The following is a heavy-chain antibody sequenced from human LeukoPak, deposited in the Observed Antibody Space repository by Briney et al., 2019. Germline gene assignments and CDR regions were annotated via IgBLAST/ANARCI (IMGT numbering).Heavy chain of an antibody. CDR3: AKGLSSYYDSSGYYAGDY. CDR1: GFTFSSYA. D-gene: IGHD3-22*01. J-gene: IGHJ4*02. CDR2: ISGSGGST. V-gene: IGHV3-23*01. Sequence: GGSLRLSCAASGFTFSSYAMSWVRQAPGKGLEWVSAISGSGGSTYYADSVKGRFTISRDNSKNSLYLQMNSLRTEDTALYYCAKGLSSYYDSSGYYAGDYWGQGTLVTVSS.